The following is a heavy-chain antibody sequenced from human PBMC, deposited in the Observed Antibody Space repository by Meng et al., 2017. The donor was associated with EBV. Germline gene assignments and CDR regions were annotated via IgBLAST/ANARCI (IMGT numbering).Heavy chain of an antibody. CDR1: GGTFSNYA. Sequence: QEQLVQSGAEVKQPGSSVKVSCKASGGTFSNYAISWVRQAPGQGLEWMGGIIPIFGTANYAQRFQGRVTITADESTNTAYMELSSLRSEDTAVYFCARRPLAYSSSNYWLDPWGQGTLVTVAS. J-gene: IGHJ5*02. D-gene: IGHD6-13*01. V-gene: IGHV1-69*01. CDR3: ARRPLAYSSSNYWLDP. CDR2: IIPIFGTA.